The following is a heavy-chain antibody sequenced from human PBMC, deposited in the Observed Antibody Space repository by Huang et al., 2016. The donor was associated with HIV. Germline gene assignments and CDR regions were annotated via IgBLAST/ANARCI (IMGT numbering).Heavy chain of an antibody. Sequence: QVQLVQSGAEVKNPGASVKVSCKASGYTFTDYYIHWVRQAPGQGLEWMGVIDPKTGGTNYAQKFQGRVTMTRDTSITAAHMELGRLRSDDTAVYYCARVGPRKVYYDSINIMDYWGQGTLVTVTS. J-gene: IGHJ4*02. V-gene: IGHV1-2*02. CDR2: IDPKTGGT. CDR3: ARVGPRKVYYDSINIMDY. D-gene: IGHD3-9*01. CDR1: GYTFTDYY.